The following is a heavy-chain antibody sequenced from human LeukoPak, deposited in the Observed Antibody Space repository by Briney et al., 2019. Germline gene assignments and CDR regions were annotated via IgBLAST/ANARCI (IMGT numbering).Heavy chain of an antibody. V-gene: IGHV3-74*01. CDR1: GFTFSSYW. CDR3: ARRGSGYDAAPTGMDV. D-gene: IGHD5-12*01. J-gene: IGHJ6*02. Sequence: GGSLRLSCAASGFTFSSYWMHWVRQAPGKGLGWVSRINSDGSSTSYADSVKGRFTISRDNAKNTLYLQMNSLRAEDTAVYYCARRGSGYDAAPTGMDVWGQGTTVTVSS. CDR2: INSDGSST.